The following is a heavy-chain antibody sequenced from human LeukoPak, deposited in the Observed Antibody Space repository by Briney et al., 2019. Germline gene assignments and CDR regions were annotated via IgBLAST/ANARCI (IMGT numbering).Heavy chain of an antibody. D-gene: IGHD5-24*01. CDR3: ARDLGEMATITRLPDY. J-gene: IGHJ4*02. CDR1: GYTFTSYG. Sequence: ASVKVSCKASGYTFTSYGISWVRQAPGQGLEWIGWISAYNGNTNYAQKLQGRVTMTTDTSTSTAYMELRSLRSDDTAVYYCARDLGEMATITRLPDYWGQGTLVTVSS. CDR2: ISAYNGNT. V-gene: IGHV1-18*01.